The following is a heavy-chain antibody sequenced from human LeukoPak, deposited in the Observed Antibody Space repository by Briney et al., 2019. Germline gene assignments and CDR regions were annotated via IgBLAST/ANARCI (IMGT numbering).Heavy chain of an antibody. V-gene: IGHV3-7*01. Sequence: GGSLRLSCVASGFTFSSRDWMAWVRQAPGEGLEWVANIKQDGSEKNYVDSVKGRFTISRDNAKNSVDLQMNSLRAEDTAVFYCAKGGARLHSYYFDYWGQGTLVTVSS. CDR2: IKQDGSEK. J-gene: IGHJ4*02. CDR3: AKGGARLHSYYFDY. CDR1: GFTFSSRDW. D-gene: IGHD1-26*01.